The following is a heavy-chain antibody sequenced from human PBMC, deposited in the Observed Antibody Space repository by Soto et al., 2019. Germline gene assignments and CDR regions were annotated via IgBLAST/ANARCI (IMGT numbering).Heavy chain of an antibody. Sequence: EVQLLESGGGLVQPGGSLRLSCAASGFTFSSYAMSWVRQAPGKGLEWVSAISGSGSTIYYADSVKGRFTISRDNAKNSLSLPMNSLRAEDTAVYYCARGYCTNGVCRPPRDWGQGTLVTVSS. CDR3: ARGYCTNGVCRPPRD. D-gene: IGHD2-8*01. CDR2: ISGSGSTI. V-gene: IGHV3-23*01. CDR1: GFTFSSYA. J-gene: IGHJ4*02.